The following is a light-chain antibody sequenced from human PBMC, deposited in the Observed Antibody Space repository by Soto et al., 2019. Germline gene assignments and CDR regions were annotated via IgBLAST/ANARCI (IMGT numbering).Light chain of an antibody. CDR2: KAS. Sequence: DIQMTQSPSTLSASVGDRVTITCRASQSISSWLAWYQKKPGKAPKLLIYKASTLERGVTTRFSGSGSGTEFTLTISGLQSDDFATYYCQQYNRYSWTFGQGTKVEIK. CDR3: QQYNRYSWT. CDR1: QSISSW. J-gene: IGKJ1*01. V-gene: IGKV1-5*03.